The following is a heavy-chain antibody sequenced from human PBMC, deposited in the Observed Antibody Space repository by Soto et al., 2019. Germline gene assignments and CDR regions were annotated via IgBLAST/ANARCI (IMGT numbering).Heavy chain of an antibody. CDR3: ERSLLQGNF. V-gene: IGHV1-46*01. CDR1: GYIFIHYY. CDR2: IKQNGGST. J-gene: IGHJ4*02. Sequence: QVQLVQSGAEVKKPGASVKVSCKASGYIFIHYYIHWVRQAPGQGREWMAIIKQNGGSTNNAQKFQGRDTVTSDTYPSTVSMELNSLGSDDTAVYFCERSLLQGNFWGQGTLVNVSA.